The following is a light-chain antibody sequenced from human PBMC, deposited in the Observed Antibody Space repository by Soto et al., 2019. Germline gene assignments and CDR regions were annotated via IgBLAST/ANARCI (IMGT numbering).Light chain of an antibody. CDR2: ATS. Sequence: MVLTQSPGALFLSPGKRATLSCRASQSVSSRYLAWYQQKPGQAHRPIIYATSSRATDVPDRFSGSGSGTDFTLTISRLEPEDFAVYYCPQYGNSLTWTFGQGTKVDIK. CDR1: QSVSSRY. V-gene: IGKV3-20*01. J-gene: IGKJ1*01. CDR3: PQYGNSLTWT.